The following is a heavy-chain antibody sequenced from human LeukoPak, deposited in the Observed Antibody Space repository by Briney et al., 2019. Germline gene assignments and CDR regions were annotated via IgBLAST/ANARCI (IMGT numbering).Heavy chain of an antibody. CDR2: INSDGSST. Sequence: GGSLRLSCAASGFTFSSYWMHWVRQAPGKGLVWVSRINSDGSSTSYADSVKGRFTTSRDNAKNTLYLQMNSLRAEDTAVYYCARIFGIAVADFDYWGQGTLVTVSS. D-gene: IGHD6-19*01. J-gene: IGHJ4*02. V-gene: IGHV3-74*01. CDR1: GFTFSSYW. CDR3: ARIFGIAVADFDY.